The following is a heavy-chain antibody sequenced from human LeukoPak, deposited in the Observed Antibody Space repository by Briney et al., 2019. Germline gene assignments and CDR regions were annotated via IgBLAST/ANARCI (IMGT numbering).Heavy chain of an antibody. V-gene: IGHV4-61*02. Sequence: PSETLSLTCSVSGGSVTSGSYYWSWIRRPAGKGLEWIGRISTSGSTNYNPSLKSRVTMSLDTSKNQFSLKLNSLTAADTAVYYCARGAALAIDYWGQGALVTVSS. CDR2: ISTSGST. CDR1: GGSVTSGSYY. CDR3: ARGAALAIDY. D-gene: IGHD2-15*01. J-gene: IGHJ4*02.